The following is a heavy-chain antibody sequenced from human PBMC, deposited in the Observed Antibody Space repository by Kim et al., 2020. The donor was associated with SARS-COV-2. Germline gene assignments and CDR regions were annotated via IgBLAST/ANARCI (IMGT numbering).Heavy chain of an antibody. CDR3: ARVKVRGVIWGWFDP. D-gene: IGHD3-10*01. J-gene: IGHJ5*02. V-gene: IGHV4-34*01. CDR2: INHSGST. Sequence: SETLSLTCAVYGGSFSGYYWSWIRQPPGKGLEWIGEINHSGSTNYNPSLKSRVTISVDTSKNQFSLKLSSVTAADTAVYYCARVKVRGVIWGWFDPWGQGTLVTVSS. CDR1: GGSFSGYY.